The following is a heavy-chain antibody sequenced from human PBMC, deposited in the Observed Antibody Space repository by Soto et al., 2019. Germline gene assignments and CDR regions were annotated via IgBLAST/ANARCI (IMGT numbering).Heavy chain of an antibody. Sequence: EVQLLESGGGLVQPGGSLRLSCAASGFTFNSFAMSWVRQAPGKGLEWVSVISDRDGSTYYADSVRGRFTISRDDSKSTLYLQMNSLRGDDTAIYYCAKAISGYYAPSDYWGQGTQVTVSS. CDR2: ISDRDGST. V-gene: IGHV3-23*01. J-gene: IGHJ4*02. CDR1: GFTFNSFA. CDR3: AKAISGYYAPSDY. D-gene: IGHD3-22*01.